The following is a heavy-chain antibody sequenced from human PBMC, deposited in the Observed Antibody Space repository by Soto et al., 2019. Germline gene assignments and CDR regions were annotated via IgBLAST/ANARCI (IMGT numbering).Heavy chain of an antibody. D-gene: IGHD5-18*01. CDR1: GFTFSSYG. J-gene: IGHJ6*02. CDR3: AKDQEEMVTPYYGMDV. CDR2: ISYDGSNK. Sequence: GGSLRLSCAASGFTFSSYGMHGVRQAPGKGLEWVAVISYDGSNKYYADSVNGRFTISRDNSKNTLYLQMNSLRAEDTAVYYCAKDQEEMVTPYYGMDVWGQGTTVTV. V-gene: IGHV3-30*18.